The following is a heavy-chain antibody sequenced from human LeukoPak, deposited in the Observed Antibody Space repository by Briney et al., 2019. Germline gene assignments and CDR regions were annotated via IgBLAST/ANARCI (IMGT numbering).Heavy chain of an antibody. J-gene: IGHJ4*02. Sequence: SVKVSCKASGGTFSSYAISWVRQAPGQGLEWMGRIIPIFGTANYAQKFQGRVTITTDESTSTAYMELSSLRSEDTAVYHCARGGYYDSSGLDYWGQGTLVTVSS. CDR3: ARGGYYDSSGLDY. V-gene: IGHV1-69*05. D-gene: IGHD3-22*01. CDR1: GGTFSSYA. CDR2: IIPIFGTA.